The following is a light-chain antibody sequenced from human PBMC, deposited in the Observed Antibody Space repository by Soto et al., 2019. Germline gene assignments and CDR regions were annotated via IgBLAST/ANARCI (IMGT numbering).Light chain of an antibody. CDR2: DAS. J-gene: IGKJ1*01. CDR1: QSIRNF. V-gene: IGKV3-11*01. CDR3: QQRYNWPWT. Sequence: EIVLTHSPGTLSLSPCEGAALSFRASQSIRNFLAWYQQKPGQAPRLLIYDASNRATGIPPRFSGSGSGTDFTLAISGLEPEDSAIYYCQQRYNWPWTFGQGTKVDIK.